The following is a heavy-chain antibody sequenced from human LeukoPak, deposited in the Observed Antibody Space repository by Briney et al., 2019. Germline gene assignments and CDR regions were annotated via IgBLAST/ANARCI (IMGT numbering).Heavy chain of an antibody. CDR2: INHSGST. CDR3: ARGPQGYSSGWYYFDY. D-gene: IGHD6-19*01. V-gene: IGHV4-34*01. CDR1: GGSFSGHY. J-gene: IGHJ4*02. Sequence: SETLSLTCAVYGGSFSGHYWGWIRQPPGKGLEWIGEINHSGSTNYNPSLKSRVTISVDTSKNQFSLKLSSVTAADTAVYYCARGPQGYSSGWYYFDYWGQGTLVTVSS.